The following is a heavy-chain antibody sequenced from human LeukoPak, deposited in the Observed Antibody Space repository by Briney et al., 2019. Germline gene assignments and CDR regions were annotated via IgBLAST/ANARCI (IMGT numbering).Heavy chain of an antibody. D-gene: IGHD1-26*01. J-gene: IGHJ4*02. Sequence: GRSLRLSCAASGFTFSSYGMHWVRQAPGKGLGWVAVISYDGSNKYYADSVKGRFTISRDNSKSTLYLQMNSLRAEDTAVYYCAKWDSWIDYWGQGTLVTVSS. CDR2: ISYDGSNK. V-gene: IGHV3-30*18. CDR3: AKWDSWIDY. CDR1: GFTFSSYG.